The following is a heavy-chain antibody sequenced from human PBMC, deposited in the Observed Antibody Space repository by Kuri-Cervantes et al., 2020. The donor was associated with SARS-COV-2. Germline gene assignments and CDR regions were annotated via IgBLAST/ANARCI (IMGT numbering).Heavy chain of an antibody. CDR3: ARDCGGDCSQYLFDY. V-gene: IGHV3-23*01. CDR1: GFTFSSYS. CDR2: ISGSGGST. D-gene: IGHD2-21*01. J-gene: IGHJ4*02. Sequence: GGSLRLSCAASGFTFSSYSMNWVRQAPGKGLEWVSAISGSGGSTYYADSVKGRFTISRDNSKNTLYLQMNSLRAEDTAVYYCARDCGGDCSQYLFDYWGQGTLVTVSS.